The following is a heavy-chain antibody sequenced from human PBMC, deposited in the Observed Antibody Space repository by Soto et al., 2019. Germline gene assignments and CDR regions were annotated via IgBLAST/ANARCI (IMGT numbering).Heavy chain of an antibody. CDR3: ARSRDPLMRRAVFDY. D-gene: IGHD3-16*01. CDR2: IYYSGST. J-gene: IGHJ4*02. V-gene: IGHV4-59*01. CDR1: GGSISSYY. Sequence: SETLSLTCTVSGGSISSYYWSWIRQPPGKGLEWIGYIYYSGSTNYNPSLKSRVTISVDTSKNQFSLKLSSVTAADTAVYYCARSRDPLMRRAVFDYWGQGTLVTVSS.